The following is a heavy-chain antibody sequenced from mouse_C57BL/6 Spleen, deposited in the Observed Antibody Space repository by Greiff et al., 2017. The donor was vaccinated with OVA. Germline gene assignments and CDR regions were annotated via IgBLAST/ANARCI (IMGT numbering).Heavy chain of an antibody. D-gene: IGHD1-1*01. J-gene: IGHJ4*01. CDR1: GYTFTDYY. CDR3: VITTVDYAMDY. Sequence: VQLKQSGPELVKPGASVKISCKASGYTFTDYYMNWVKQSHGKSLEWIGDINPNNGGTSYNQKFKGKATLTVDKSSSTAYMELRSLTSEDSAVYYCVITTVDYAMDYWGQGTSVTVSS. V-gene: IGHV1-26*01. CDR2: INPNNGGT.